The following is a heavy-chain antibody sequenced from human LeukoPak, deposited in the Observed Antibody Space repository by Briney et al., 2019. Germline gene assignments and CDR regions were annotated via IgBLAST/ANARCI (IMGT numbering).Heavy chain of an antibody. Sequence: ASVKVSCKASGYTFTSYYMHWVRQAPGQGLEWMGVINPRDGSTTYAQNFQGRLIMTRDTSTSPVYMELSSLRSEDTAVYYCAKGDIDYWGQGTLVTVSS. D-gene: IGHD2-15*01. CDR2: INPRDGST. J-gene: IGHJ4*02. CDR1: GYTFTSYY. V-gene: IGHV1-46*01. CDR3: AKGDIDY.